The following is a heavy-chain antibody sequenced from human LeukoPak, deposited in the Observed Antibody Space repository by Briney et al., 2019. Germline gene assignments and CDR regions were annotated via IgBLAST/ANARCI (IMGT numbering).Heavy chain of an antibody. D-gene: IGHD6-19*01. CDR3: ARLRYSSGWLSTRVFDY. J-gene: IGHJ4*02. Sequence: PSETLSLTCTVSGGSISSSSYYWGWLRQPPGKWLEWIGSIYYSGSTYYNPSLKSRVTISVDTSKNQFSLKLSSVTAADTAVYYCARLRYSSGWLSTRVFDYWGQGTLVTVSS. CDR2: IYYSGST. CDR1: GGSISSSSYY. V-gene: IGHV4-39*01.